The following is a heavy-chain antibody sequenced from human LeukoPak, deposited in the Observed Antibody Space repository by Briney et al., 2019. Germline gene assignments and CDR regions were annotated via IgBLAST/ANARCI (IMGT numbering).Heavy chain of an antibody. V-gene: IGHV4-59*12. D-gene: IGHD3-16*01. CDR1: GGSISGYH. CDR3: ATVGDYIWGSYNDY. CDR2: IYYTGST. Sequence: PSETLSLTCNVSGGSISGYHWSWIRQPPGKGLEWIGNIYYTGSTYYNPSLTSRVTISIDTSRNQFSLHLSSVTAADTAVYYCATVGDYIWGSYNDYWGQGTLVTVSS. J-gene: IGHJ4*02.